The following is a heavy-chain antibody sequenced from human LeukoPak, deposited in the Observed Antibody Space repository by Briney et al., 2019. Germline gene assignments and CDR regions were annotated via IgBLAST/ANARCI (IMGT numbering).Heavy chain of an antibody. Sequence: ASVKVSCKASGYTFTGYYMHWVRQAPGKGLEWMGGFDPEDGETIYAQKFQGRVTMTEDTSTDTAYMELSSLRSEDTAVYYCATCQLRWCMPNYWGQGTLVTVSS. CDR3: ATCQLRWCMPNY. V-gene: IGHV1-24*01. CDR2: FDPEDGET. CDR1: GYTFTGYY. D-gene: IGHD2-8*01. J-gene: IGHJ4*02.